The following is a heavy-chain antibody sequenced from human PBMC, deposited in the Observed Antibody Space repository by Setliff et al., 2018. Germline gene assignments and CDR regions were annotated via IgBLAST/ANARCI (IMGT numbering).Heavy chain of an antibody. V-gene: IGHV4-31*03. J-gene: IGHJ6*03. CDR1: GVSITNTGGY. CDR2: IYYSGTT. Sequence: SETLSLTCNVSGVSITNTGGYWSWIRQPPGRGLEWIGYIYYSGTTSYNPSFKSRVFISLDTSKNQLSLKLYSVTAADAAVYYCARDTGGLSTAPSSSHRSYMDVWGKVTTVTVSS. D-gene: IGHD3-10*01. CDR3: ARDTGGLSTAPSSSHRSYMDV.